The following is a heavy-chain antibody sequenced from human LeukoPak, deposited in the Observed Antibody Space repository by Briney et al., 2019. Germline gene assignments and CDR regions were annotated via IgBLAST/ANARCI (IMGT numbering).Heavy chain of an antibody. J-gene: IGHJ4*02. CDR3: ARGYWVGYCSSTSCAYFDY. D-gene: IGHD2-2*01. Sequence: ASVKVSCKASGYTFTGYYIHWVRQAPGQGLEWMGWINPNSGATNYAQKFQGRVTMTRGTSISTAYMELSSLRSDDTAVYYCARGYWVGYCSSTSCAYFDYWGQGTLVSVSS. CDR2: INPNSGAT. V-gene: IGHV1-2*02. CDR1: GYTFTGYY.